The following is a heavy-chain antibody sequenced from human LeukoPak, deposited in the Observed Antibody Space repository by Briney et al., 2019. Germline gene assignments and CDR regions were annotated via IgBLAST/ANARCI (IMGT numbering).Heavy chain of an antibody. Sequence: SETLSLTCTVSGGSINSGTFYWGWIRQPPGKGLEWIGSMYYDGSSYYNPSLKSRVTTSVDTSKNQFSLKLTSVSAADTAVYFCARRSDSGSDDGEDYFDYWGQGTLVTVSS. CDR2: MYYDGSS. V-gene: IGHV4-39*01. J-gene: IGHJ4*02. D-gene: IGHD1-26*01. CDR3: ARRSDSGSDDGEDYFDY. CDR1: GGSINSGTFY.